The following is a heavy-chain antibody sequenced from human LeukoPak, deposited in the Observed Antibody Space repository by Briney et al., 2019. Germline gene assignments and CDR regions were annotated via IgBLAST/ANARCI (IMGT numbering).Heavy chain of an antibody. J-gene: IGHJ4*02. CDR3: ARDRDTMIVVVPLDY. V-gene: IGHV1-18*01. Sequence: GASVKVSCKASGYTFTSYGIGWVRQAPGQGLEWMGWISAYNGNTNYAQKLQGRVTMTTDTSTSTAYMELRSLRSDDTAVYYCARDRDTMIVVVPLDYWGQGTLVTVSS. CDR1: GYTFTSYG. D-gene: IGHD3-22*01. CDR2: ISAYNGNT.